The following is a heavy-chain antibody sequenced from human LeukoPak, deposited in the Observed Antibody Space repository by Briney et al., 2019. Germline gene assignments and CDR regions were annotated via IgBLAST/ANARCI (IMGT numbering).Heavy chain of an antibody. CDR2: IKQDGSEK. D-gene: IGHD2-15*01. J-gene: IGHJ4*02. CDR1: GFTFSSYW. V-gene: IGHV3-7*03. Sequence: GGSLRLSCAASGFTFSSYWMSSVRQAPGKGLEWVANIKQDGSEKYYVDSVKGRFTISRDNAKNSLYLQMNSLRAEDTAVYYCASSVGIGYPSDYWGQGTLVTVSS. CDR3: ASSVGIGYPSDY.